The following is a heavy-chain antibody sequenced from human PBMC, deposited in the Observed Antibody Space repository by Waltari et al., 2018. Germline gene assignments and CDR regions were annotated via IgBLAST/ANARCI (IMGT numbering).Heavy chain of an antibody. Sequence: EVQLLESGGGLVQPGGSLRLSCAASGFTFSSYAMSWVRQAPGKGLEWVSAISGCGGSTYYADSVKGRFTISRDNSKNTLYLQMNSLRAEDTAVYYCARDGGTSFPADYYYGMDVWGQGTTVTVSS. CDR2: ISGCGGST. D-gene: IGHD2-2*01. V-gene: IGHV3-23*01. J-gene: IGHJ6*02. CDR3: ARDGGTSFPADYYYGMDV. CDR1: GFTFSSYA.